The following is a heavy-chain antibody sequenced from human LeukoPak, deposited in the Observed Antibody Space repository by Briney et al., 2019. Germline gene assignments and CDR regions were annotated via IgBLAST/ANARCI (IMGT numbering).Heavy chain of an antibody. D-gene: IGHD2-15*01. CDR2: ISSSGSTM. CDR3: ARARLVGLPPFDY. J-gene: IGHJ4*02. V-gene: IGHV3-48*03. Sequence: GGSLRLSCAASGFTFSSYDMNWVRQAPGKGLEWVSYISSSGSTMYFADSVKGRFTISRDNAKDSLYLQMNSLRDEDTAIYYCARARLVGLPPFDYWGQGTLVTVSS. CDR1: GFTFSSYD.